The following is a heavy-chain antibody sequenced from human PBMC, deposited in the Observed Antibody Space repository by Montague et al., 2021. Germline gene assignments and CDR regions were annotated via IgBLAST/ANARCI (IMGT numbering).Heavy chain of an antibody. Sequence: SLRLSCAASGFTFSNYAMNWVRQAPGKGLEWVSVIYSVGSATSYEDSVEGRFTISRDNSKDTLYLQMSSLRSEDTAVYYCAKASDYSVHDILDFGETTKWSDPWGLGTLVTVSS. V-gene: IGHV3-23*03. D-gene: IGHD3-9*01. CDR3: AKASDYSVHDILDFGETTKWSDP. J-gene: IGHJ5*02. CDR2: IYSVGSAT. CDR1: GFTFSNYA.